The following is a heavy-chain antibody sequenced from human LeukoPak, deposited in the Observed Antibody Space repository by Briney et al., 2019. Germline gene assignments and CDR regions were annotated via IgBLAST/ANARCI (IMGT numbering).Heavy chain of an antibody. CDR3: ARADGSGSFYGMDV. Sequence: ASVKVSCKASGHTFTGYYMHWVRQAPGQGLEWMGWINPNSGGTNYAQKFQGWVTMTRDTSISTAYMELSRLRSDDTAVYYCARADGSGSFYGMDVWGQGTTVTVSS. V-gene: IGHV1-2*04. J-gene: IGHJ6*02. CDR2: INPNSGGT. D-gene: IGHD3-10*01. CDR1: GHTFTGYY.